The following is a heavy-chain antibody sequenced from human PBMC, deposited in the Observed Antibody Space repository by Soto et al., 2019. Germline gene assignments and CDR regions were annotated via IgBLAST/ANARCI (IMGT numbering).Heavy chain of an antibody. CDR2: INPTVGNT. V-gene: IGHV1-46*01. Sequence: ASVKVSCKTSGYTFTRNYMHWLRQAPRQGLEWMGIINPTVGNTNYAQKLQGRVTMTTDTSTSTAYMELRSLRSDDTAVYYCARAAAAGSRPSCFDPWGQGTLVTVSS. D-gene: IGHD6-13*01. J-gene: IGHJ5*02. CDR3: ARAAAAGSRPSCFDP. CDR1: GYTFTRNY.